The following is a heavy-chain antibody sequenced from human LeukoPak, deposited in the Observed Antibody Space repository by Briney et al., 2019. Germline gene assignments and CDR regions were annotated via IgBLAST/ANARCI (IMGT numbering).Heavy chain of an antibody. D-gene: IGHD5-18*01. V-gene: IGHV3-30*02. J-gene: IGHJ4*02. CDR1: GSTFSSYG. CDR2: IWYDGSNK. CDR3: ANVAVQLHLPY. Sequence: GGSLRLSCAASGSTFSSYGMHWVRQAPGKGLEWVAFIWYDGSNKYYASSAKGRFTISGATSKKTLYMQINSPRAEETAVYYWANVAVQLHLPYRGQGTLVTVSS.